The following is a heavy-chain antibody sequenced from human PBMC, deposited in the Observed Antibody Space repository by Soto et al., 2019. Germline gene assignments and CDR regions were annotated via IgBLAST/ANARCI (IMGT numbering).Heavy chain of an antibody. CDR1: GFSLSTSGVG. V-gene: IGHV2-5*02. D-gene: IGHD3-22*01. CDR3: AHSGGHYYDSSGDNWFDP. CDR2: IHWDDDK. J-gene: IGHJ5*02. Sequence: QITLKESGPTLVKPTQTLTLTCTFSGFSLSTSGVGVGWIRQPPGKALEWLALIHWDDDKRYSPSLKSRLTITKDTTKNQEVLTMTNMDPVDTATYYCAHSGGHYYDSSGDNWFDPWGQGTLVTVSS.